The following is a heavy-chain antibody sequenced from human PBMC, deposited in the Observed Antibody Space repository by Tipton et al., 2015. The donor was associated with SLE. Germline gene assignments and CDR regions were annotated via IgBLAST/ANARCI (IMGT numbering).Heavy chain of an antibody. CDR3: ARGSRYSGYDYPYYFDY. V-gene: IGHV4-34*01. Sequence: TLSLTCAVYGGSFSGYYWSWIRQPPGKGLEWIGEINHSGSTNYNPSLKSRVTISVDTSKNQFSLKPSSVTAADTAVYYCARGSRYSGYDYPYYFDYWGQGTLVTVSS. D-gene: IGHD5-12*01. CDR1: GGSFSGYY. CDR2: INHSGST. J-gene: IGHJ4*02.